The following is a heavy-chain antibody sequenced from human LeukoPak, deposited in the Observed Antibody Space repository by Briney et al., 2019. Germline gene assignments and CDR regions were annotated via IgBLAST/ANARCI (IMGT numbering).Heavy chain of an antibody. CDR1: GFTFSSYA. CDR2: IGGSAGNT. V-gene: IGHV3-23*01. D-gene: IGHD3-9*01. J-gene: IGHJ4*02. Sequence: WGSLRLSCAASGFTFSSYAMSWVRQAPDKGLELVSGIGGSAGNTHYADSVKGRFTISRDRSRNTLDLQMNSLRAEDTAVYYCARTPTFYDVLTGYSNDYWGQGTLVTVSS. CDR3: ARTPTFYDVLTGYSNDY.